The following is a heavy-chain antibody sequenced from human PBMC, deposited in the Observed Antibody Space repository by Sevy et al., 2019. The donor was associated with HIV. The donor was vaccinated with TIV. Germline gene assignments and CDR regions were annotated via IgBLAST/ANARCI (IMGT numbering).Heavy chain of an antibody. D-gene: IGHD3-16*02. CDR1: GFTFDDYA. CDR2: ISWNSGSI. V-gene: IGHV3-9*01. Sequence: GGSLRLSCAASGFTFDDYAMHWVRQAPGKGLEWVSGISWNSGSIGYADSVKGRFTISRDNAKNSLYLQMNSLRAEDTALYYCAKDRGPPYDYVWGSYRYTAGGDYYGMDVWGQGTTVTVSS. CDR3: AKDRGPPYDYVWGSYRYTAGGDYYGMDV. J-gene: IGHJ6*02.